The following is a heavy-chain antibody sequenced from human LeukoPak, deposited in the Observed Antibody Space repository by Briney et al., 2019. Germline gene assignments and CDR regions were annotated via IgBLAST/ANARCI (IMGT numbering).Heavy chain of an antibody. J-gene: IGHJ4*02. V-gene: IGHV1-69*04. D-gene: IGHD3-22*01. CDR3: ARERYYYDSSGYYYYFDY. CDR2: IIPILGIA. Sequence: SVKVSCKASGGTFSSYAISWVRQAPGQGLEWMGRIIPILGIANYAQKFQGRVTITADKSTSTAYMELSSLRSEDTAVYYCARERYYYDSSGYYYYFDYWGQGTLVTISS. CDR1: GGTFSSYA.